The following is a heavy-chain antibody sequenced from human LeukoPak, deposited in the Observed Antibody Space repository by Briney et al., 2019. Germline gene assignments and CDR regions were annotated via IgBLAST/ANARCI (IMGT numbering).Heavy chain of an antibody. CDR2: INHSGST. CDR3: ARGRSFLFSLRRGGLYDY. J-gene: IGHJ4*02. D-gene: IGHD2/OR15-2a*01. Sequence: SETLSLTCAVYGGSFSGYYWSWIRQPPGKGLEWMGEINHSGSTNYNPSLKSRVTISVDTSKNQFSLKLSSVTAADTAVYYCARGRSFLFSLRRGGLYDYWGQGTLVTVSS. V-gene: IGHV4-34*01. CDR1: GGSFSGYY.